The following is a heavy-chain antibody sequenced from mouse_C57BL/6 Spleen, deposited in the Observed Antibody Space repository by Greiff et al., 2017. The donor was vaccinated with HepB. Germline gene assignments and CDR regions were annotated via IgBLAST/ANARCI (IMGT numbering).Heavy chain of an antibody. V-gene: IGHV10-1*01. Sequence: EVQVVESGGGLVQPKGSLKLSCAASGFSFNTYAMNWVRQAPGKGLEWVARIRSKSNNYATYYADSVKDRFTISRDDSESMLYLQMNNLKTEDTAMYYCVRDSNYGDYFDYWGQGTTLTVSS. CDR3: VRDSNYGDYFDY. D-gene: IGHD2-5*01. CDR2: IRSKSNNYAT. CDR1: GFSFNTYA. J-gene: IGHJ2*01.